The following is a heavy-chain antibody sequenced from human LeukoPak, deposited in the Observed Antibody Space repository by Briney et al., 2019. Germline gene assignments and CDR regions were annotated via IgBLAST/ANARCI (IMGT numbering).Heavy chain of an antibody. V-gene: IGHV4-59*01. J-gene: IGHJ4*02. D-gene: IGHD6-6*01. CDR2: IYYSGST. CDR1: GGSISSYY. CDR3: ARGSSSSLVDYFDY. Sequence: SETLSLTCTVSGGSISSYYWSWIRQPPGKGLEWIGYIYYSGSTNYNPSLKSRVTISVDTSKNQFSLKLSSVTAADTAVYYCARGSSSSLVDYFDYWVQGTLVTVSS.